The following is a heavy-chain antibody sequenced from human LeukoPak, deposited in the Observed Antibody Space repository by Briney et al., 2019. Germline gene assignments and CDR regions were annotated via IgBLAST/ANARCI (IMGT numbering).Heavy chain of an antibody. CDR1: GGSLSGDY. CDR2: IYYTGTT. V-gene: IGHV4-59*01. CDR3: ARTNALGH. D-gene: IGHD1-1*01. J-gene: IGHJ3*01. Sequence: PSETLSLTCTGSGGSLSGDYWNWIRQPPGKGRVWMGYIYYTGTTDYSPPLKSRATISLDKYKNQCCQKLRSVSDADTAVYYCARTNALGHRGQGTMVSVSS.